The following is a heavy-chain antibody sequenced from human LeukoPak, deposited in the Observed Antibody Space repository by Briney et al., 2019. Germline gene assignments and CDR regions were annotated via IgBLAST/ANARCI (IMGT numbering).Heavy chain of an antibody. J-gene: IGHJ4*02. CDR3: ARGGDYYGSGSYYNAMYYFDY. Sequence: PGGSLRLSCAASGFTVSSNYMSWVRQAPGKGLEWVSVIYSGGSTYYADSVKGRFTISRDNAKNSLYLQMNSLRAEDTALYYCARGGDYYGSGSYYNAMYYFDYWGQGTLVTVSS. CDR1: GFTVSSNY. D-gene: IGHD3-10*01. V-gene: IGHV3-53*01. CDR2: IYSGGST.